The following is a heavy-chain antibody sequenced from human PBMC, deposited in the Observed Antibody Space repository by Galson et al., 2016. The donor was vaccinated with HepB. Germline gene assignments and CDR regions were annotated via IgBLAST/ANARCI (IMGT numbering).Heavy chain of an antibody. D-gene: IGHD6-19*01. CDR3: ARKSMAGPRSYFDY. CDR1: GFTFNKYP. J-gene: IGHJ4*02. CDR2: ISYDGNNK. Sequence: SLRHCCAASGFTFNKYPMFWVRQAPGKGLEWVAVISYDGNNKYYADSVKGRFPLSRDSSQNTLYLQMNSLRTEDTAVYFCARKSMAGPRSYFDYWGQGALVTVSS. V-gene: IGHV3-30*03.